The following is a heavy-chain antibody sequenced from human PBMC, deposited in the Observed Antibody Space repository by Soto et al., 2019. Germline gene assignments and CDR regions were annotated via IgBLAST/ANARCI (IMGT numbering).Heavy chain of an antibody. D-gene: IGHD5-12*01. CDR2: ISWDGGST. CDR1: GFTFDDYT. J-gene: IGHJ4*02. CDR3: AKDGYSGYDRYFDY. Sequence: GGSLRLSCAASGFTFDDYTMHWVRQAPGKGLEWVSLISWDGGSTYYADSVKGRFTISRDNSKNSLYLQMNSLRTEDTALYYCAKDGYSGYDRYFDYWGQGTLVTSPQ. V-gene: IGHV3-43*01.